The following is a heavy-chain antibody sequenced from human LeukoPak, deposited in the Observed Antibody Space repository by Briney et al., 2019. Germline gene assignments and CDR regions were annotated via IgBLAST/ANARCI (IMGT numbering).Heavy chain of an antibody. CDR2: ISAYNGNT. Sequence: ASVNVSCTASGYTFTSYGTSWVRQAPGQGLEWMGWISAYNGNTNYAQKLQGRVTMTTDTSTSTAYMELRSLRSDDTAVYYCAREEYDYVWGSYRPLDYWGQGTLVTVSS. CDR1: GYTFTSYG. CDR3: AREEYDYVWGSYRPLDY. J-gene: IGHJ4*02. D-gene: IGHD3-16*02. V-gene: IGHV1-18*01.